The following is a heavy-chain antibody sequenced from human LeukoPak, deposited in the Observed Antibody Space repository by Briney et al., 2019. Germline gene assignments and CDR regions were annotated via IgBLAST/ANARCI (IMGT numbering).Heavy chain of an antibody. J-gene: IGHJ4*02. CDR2: IYDIGNT. V-gene: IGHV4-30-2*01. CDR1: GASISSGNYS. Sequence: SETLSLTCAVSGASISSGNYSWTWIRQPPGKGLEWIGFIYDIGNTYYNPSLESRVAISLDRSKNQFSLKLDSVSAADTAVYYCAGGGGDHTVYFDYWGQGTLVTVSS. D-gene: IGHD2-21*02. CDR3: AGGGGDHTVYFDY.